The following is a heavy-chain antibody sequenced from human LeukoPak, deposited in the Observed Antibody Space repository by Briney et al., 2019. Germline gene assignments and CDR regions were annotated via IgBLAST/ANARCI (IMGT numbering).Heavy chain of an antibody. CDR2: INGDGSTT. D-gene: IGHD3-22*01. CDR3: ATGNYYDSRGYYTFGY. CDR1: GFTFSKYW. J-gene: IGHJ1*01. Sequence: GGSLRLSWAAPGFTFSKYWRHWVRQVPGKGLVWFSLINGDGSTTNYADFVKGRFTISRDNAKNTLSLQVNSLRAEDTAVYYCATGNYYDSRGYYTFGYWGQGTLVTVSS. V-gene: IGHV3-74*01.